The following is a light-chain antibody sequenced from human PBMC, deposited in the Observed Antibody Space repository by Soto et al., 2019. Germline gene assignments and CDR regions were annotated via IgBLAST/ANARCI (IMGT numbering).Light chain of an antibody. CDR3: QQYNNWPFS. CDR1: QDVTTN. Sequence: EIELTQSPAILSAFPGEGATLSCRAAQDVTTNFAWYQLRRGQPPRLLIYDISTRATGVPARFSGSGSGTEFTLTISGLQSEDFALYFCQQYNNWPFSFGPGTRLEIK. J-gene: IGKJ5*01. CDR2: DIS. V-gene: IGKV3-15*01.